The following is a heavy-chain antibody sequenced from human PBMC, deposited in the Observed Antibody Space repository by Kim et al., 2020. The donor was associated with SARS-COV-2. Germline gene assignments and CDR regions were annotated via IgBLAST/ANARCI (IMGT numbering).Heavy chain of an antibody. V-gene: IGHV3-49*04. D-gene: IGHD3-22*01. J-gene: IGHJ4*02. CDR3: TRDYYASSGYYYAPFFDY. CDR2: IRSKAYGGTT. CDR1: GFTFGDYA. Sequence: GGSLRLSCTASGFTFGDYAMSWVRQAPGKGLEWVGFIRSKAYGGTTEYAASVKGRFTISRDDSKSIAYLQMNSLKTEDTAVYYCTRDYYASSGYYYAPFFDYWGQGTLVTVSS.